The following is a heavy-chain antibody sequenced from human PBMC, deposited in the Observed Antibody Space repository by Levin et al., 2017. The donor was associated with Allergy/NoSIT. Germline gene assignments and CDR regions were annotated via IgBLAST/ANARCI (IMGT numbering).Heavy chain of an antibody. CDR3: ATGWSSPRDSSSHDY. Sequence: GASVKVSCKVSGYTLTELSMHWVRQAPGKGLEWMGGFDPEDGETIYAQKFQGRVTMTEDTSTDTAYMELSSLRSEDTAVYYCATGWSSPRDSSSHDYWGQGTLVTVSS. V-gene: IGHV1-24*01. D-gene: IGHD6-13*01. CDR2: FDPEDGET. J-gene: IGHJ4*02. CDR1: GYTLTELS.